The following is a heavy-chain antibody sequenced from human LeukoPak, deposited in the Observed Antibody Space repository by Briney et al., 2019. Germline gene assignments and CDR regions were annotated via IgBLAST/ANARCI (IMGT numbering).Heavy chain of an antibody. CDR3: ARARGLRPCDY. CDR1: GFTFSSYE. CDR2: ISSSGSTI. J-gene: IGHJ4*02. Sequence: PGGSLRLSCAASGFTFSSYEMNWVRQAPGKGLEWVSYISSSGSTIYYADSVKGRFTISRDNAKNSLYLQMNSLRAEDTAVYYCARARGLRPCDYWGQGTLVTVSS. V-gene: IGHV3-48*03. D-gene: IGHD5-12*01.